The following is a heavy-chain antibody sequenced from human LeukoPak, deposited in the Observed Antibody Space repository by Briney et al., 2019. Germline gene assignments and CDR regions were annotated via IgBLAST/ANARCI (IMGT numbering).Heavy chain of an antibody. CDR2: IYHSGST. Sequence: SETLSLTCTVSGYSISSGYYWGWIRQPPGKGLEWIGSIYHSGSTYYNPSLKSRVTISVDTSKNQFSLKLSSVTAADTAVYYCASGPTGYYFDYWGQGTLVTASS. CDR3: ASGPTGYYFDY. D-gene: IGHD4-11*01. J-gene: IGHJ4*02. CDR1: GYSISSGYY. V-gene: IGHV4-38-2*02.